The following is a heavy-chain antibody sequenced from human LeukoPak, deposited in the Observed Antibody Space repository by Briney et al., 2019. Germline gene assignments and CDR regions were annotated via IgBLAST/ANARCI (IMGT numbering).Heavy chain of an antibody. V-gene: IGHV1-8*01. CDR3: ARDSVGDTAPHWYFDL. J-gene: IGHJ2*01. CDR2: MNSNRGNK. Sequence: ASVKVSCKASGDSFRSYDMNWVRQATGQGLEWMGCMNSNRGNKGYAQMFQRSATLTSNTSINTAHKVRSGLRSEDAVVYCWARDSVGDTAPHWYFDLWGRGTLVT. CDR1: GDSFRSYD. D-gene: IGHD5-18*01.